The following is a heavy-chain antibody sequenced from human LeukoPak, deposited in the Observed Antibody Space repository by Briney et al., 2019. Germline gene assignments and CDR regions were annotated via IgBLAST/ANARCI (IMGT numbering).Heavy chain of an antibody. CDR1: GYTFTSYY. CDR3: ARDFLTMVRGVINMYYYYMDV. CDR2: INPSGGST. D-gene: IGHD3-10*01. Sequence: GASVKVSCKASGYTFTSYYMHWVRQAPGQGLEWMGIINPSGGSTSYAQKFQGRVTMTRDTSTSTVYMELSSLRSGDTAVYYCARDFLTMVRGVINMYYYYMDVWGKGTTVTVSS. V-gene: IGHV1-46*03. J-gene: IGHJ6*03.